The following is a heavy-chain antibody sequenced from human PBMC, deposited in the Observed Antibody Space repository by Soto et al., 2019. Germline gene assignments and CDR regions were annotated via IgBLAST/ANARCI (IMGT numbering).Heavy chain of an antibody. Sequence: QVQLQESGPGLVKPSQTLSLTCTVSGGSISSGGYYWSWIRQHPGKGLEWIGYIYYSGSTYYNPSLNSRVTISVDTSKNQFSLKLSSVTAADTAVYYCARYSGDSSGYFLGAHAFDIWGQGTMVTVSS. D-gene: IGHD3-22*01. CDR2: IYYSGST. J-gene: IGHJ3*02. V-gene: IGHV4-31*03. CDR1: GGSISSGGYY. CDR3: ARYSGDSSGYFLGAHAFDI.